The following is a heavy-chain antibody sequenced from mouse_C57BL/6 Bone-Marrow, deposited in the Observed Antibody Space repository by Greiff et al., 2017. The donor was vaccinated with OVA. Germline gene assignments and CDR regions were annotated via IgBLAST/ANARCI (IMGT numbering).Heavy chain of an antibody. D-gene: IGHD2-1*01. CDR1: GYTFTSYG. V-gene: IGHV1-81*01. CDR2: IYPRSGNT. CDR3: AREAIYYGNYPLAY. J-gene: IGHJ3*01. Sequence: QVQLQQSGAELARPGASVKLSCKASGYTFTSYGISWVKQRTGQGLEWIGEIYPRSGNTYYNEKFKGKATLTADKSSSTAYMELRSLTSEDSAVYFCAREAIYYGNYPLAYWGQGTLVTVSA.